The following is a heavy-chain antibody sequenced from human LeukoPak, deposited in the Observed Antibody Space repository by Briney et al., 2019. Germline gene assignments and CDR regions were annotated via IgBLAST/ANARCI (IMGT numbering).Heavy chain of an antibody. CDR1: GLTFSDYY. CDR2: ISSSSGYT. CDR3: AREVVVGAYNWFDP. V-gene: IGHV3-11*05. Sequence: GGSLRLSCAASGLTFSDYYMSWIRQAPGKGLEWVSYISSSSGYTNYADSVKGRFTISRDNAKNSLYLQMNSLRAEDTAVYYCAREVVVGAYNWFDPWGQGTLVTVSS. J-gene: IGHJ5*02. D-gene: IGHD2-15*01.